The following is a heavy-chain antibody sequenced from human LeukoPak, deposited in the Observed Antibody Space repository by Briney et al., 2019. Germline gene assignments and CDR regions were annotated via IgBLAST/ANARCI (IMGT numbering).Heavy chain of an antibody. Sequence: SETLSLTCTVSGGSISSYYWSWIRQPPGKGLEWIGYIHYSGSTNYNPSLKSRVTISVDTSKNQCSLKLSSVTAADTAVYYCAMFPIAVAGYEDKNWFDPWGQGTLVTVSS. V-gene: IGHV4-59*01. D-gene: IGHD6-19*01. J-gene: IGHJ5*02. CDR3: AMFPIAVAGYEDKNWFDP. CDR1: GGSISSYY. CDR2: IHYSGST.